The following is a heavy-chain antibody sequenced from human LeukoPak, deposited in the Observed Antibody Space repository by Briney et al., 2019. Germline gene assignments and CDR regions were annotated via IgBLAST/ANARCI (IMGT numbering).Heavy chain of an antibody. D-gene: IGHD4-17*01. CDR2: IYYSGST. J-gene: IGHJ4*02. CDR3: ARTGSTVTMLYPFDH. CDR1: GGSIRRFY. V-gene: IGHV4-59*01. Sequence: PSETLSLTCTVSGGSIRRFYWSWIRQPPGKGLVWIGYIYYSGSTNYNPSLKRRVSISVDTSKNQFSLKLSSVTAADTAVYYCARTGSTVTMLYPFDHWGQGTLVTVSS.